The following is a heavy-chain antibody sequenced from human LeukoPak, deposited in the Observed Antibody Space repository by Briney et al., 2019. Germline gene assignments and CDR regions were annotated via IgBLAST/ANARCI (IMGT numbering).Heavy chain of an antibody. CDR2: IYYSGST. Sequence: PSETLSLTCTVSGGSISSYYWSWIRQPPGKGLEWIGYIYYSGSTNYNPSLKSRVTISVDTSKNQFSLDLRSVTASDTAVYYCARETIVAAGTIFDYWGQGTLVTVSS. CDR1: GGSISSYY. CDR3: ARETIVAAGTIFDY. D-gene: IGHD6-13*01. V-gene: IGHV4-4*08. J-gene: IGHJ4*02.